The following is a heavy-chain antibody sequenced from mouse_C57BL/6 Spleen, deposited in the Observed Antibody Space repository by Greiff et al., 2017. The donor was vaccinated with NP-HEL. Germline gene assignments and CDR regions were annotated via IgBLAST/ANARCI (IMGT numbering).Heavy chain of an antibody. Sequence: QVQLKESGPGLVAPSQSLSISCTVSGFSLTSYGVSWVRQPPGKGLEWLGVIWGDGSTNYYSAPISSLSTRENKSKSQVFLKLNSLQTDDTATYYCARINWDGAYWGKGTLVTVSA. D-gene: IGHD4-1*01. J-gene: IGHJ3*01. V-gene: IGHV2-3*01. CDR3: ARINWDGAY. CDR1: GFSLTSYG. CDR2: IWGDGST.